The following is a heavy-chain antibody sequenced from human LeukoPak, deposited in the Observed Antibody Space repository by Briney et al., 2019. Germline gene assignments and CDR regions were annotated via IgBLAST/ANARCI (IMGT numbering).Heavy chain of an antibody. CDR3: ARQVGTTRYYFDS. CDR1: GDSASSNTAA. D-gene: IGHD1-26*01. J-gene: IGHJ4*02. Sequence: SQTLSLTCAISGDSASSNTAAWTWIRQSPSRGPEWLGRTYYRSKWFNDYAVSVKSRITVDPDTSKNQLSLQLNSVTPEDTAVYFCARQVGTTRYYFDSWGQGTLVTVSS. CDR2: TYYRSKWFN. V-gene: IGHV6-1*01.